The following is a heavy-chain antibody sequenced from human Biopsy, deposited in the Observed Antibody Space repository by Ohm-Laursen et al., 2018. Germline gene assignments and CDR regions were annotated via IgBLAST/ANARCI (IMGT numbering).Heavy chain of an antibody. CDR1: GGSPFTDSITRYY. J-gene: IGHJ3*01. CDR3: ARDLHGRGPNWGASTGVFDL. V-gene: IGHV4-59*12. CDR2: VYYTGTT. Sequence: TLSLTCTVVSGGSPFTDSITRYYWNWIRQSPGKGLEWIGVVYYTGTTTYNPSFKSRVTLSMDTSNNQVSLGLLSVTAADTAVYFCARDLHGRGPNWGASTGVFDLWGHGTAVTVSS. D-gene: IGHD1-26*01.